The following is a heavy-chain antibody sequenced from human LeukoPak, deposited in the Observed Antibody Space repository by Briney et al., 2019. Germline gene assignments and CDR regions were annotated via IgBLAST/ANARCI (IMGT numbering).Heavy chain of an antibody. CDR2: ISSSSTYI. J-gene: IGHJ4*02. CDR1: GFTFSTYT. D-gene: IGHD6-19*01. CDR3: ASAGLSGWFYDF. V-gene: IGHV3-21*01. Sequence: GGSLRLSCAASGFTFSTYTMNWVRQAPVKGLEWVSSISSSSTYIYYADSVKGRFTISRDNAKDSLYLQMNSLRAEDTAVYYCASAGLSGWFYDFWGQGTLVTVSS.